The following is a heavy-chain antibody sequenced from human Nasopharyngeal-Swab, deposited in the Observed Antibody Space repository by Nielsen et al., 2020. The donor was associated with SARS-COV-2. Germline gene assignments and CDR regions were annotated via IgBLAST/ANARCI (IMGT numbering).Heavy chain of an antibody. CDR2: ITWNGDST. D-gene: IGHD5-24*01. V-gene: IGHV3-20*04. Sequence: GESLKISCAASGFTFDDYALSWVRQVPGKGLEWVSRITWNGDSTGYVDSVKGRFTISRDNANNSLFPQMNSLRAEDTAIYYCARDRDVDFLDSWGQGTLVTVSS. J-gene: IGHJ5*01. CDR1: GFTFDDYA. CDR3: ARDRDVDFLDS.